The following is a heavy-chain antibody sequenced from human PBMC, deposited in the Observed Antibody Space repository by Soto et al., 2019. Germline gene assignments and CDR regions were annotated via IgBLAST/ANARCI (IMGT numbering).Heavy chain of an antibody. V-gene: IGHV1-2*04. CDR2: INPNSGGT. CDR3: ARDISYGSGHAFDI. J-gene: IGHJ3*02. D-gene: IGHD3-10*01. CDR1: GYTFTGYY. Sequence: ASVKASFKASGYTFTGYYMHWVRQAPGQGLEWMGWINPNSGGTNYAQKFQGWVTMTRDTSISTAYMELSRLRSDDTAVYYCARDISYGSGHAFDIWGQGTMVTVSS.